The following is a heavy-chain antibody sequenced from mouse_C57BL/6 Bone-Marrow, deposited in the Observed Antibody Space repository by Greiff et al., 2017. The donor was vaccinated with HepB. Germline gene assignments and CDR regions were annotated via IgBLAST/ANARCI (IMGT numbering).Heavy chain of an antibody. Sequence: VQLQQSGAELVRPGTSVKMSCKASGYTFTNYWIGWAKQSPGHCLEWIGDIYPGGGYTNYNEKFKGKATMTADKSSSTAYMQFSSLTSEDSAIYYCARRFYDGSFYYFDCWGQGTTLTVSS. J-gene: IGHJ2*01. CDR3: ARRFYDGSFYYFDC. V-gene: IGHV1-63*01. CDR2: IYPGGGYT. CDR1: GYTFTNYW. D-gene: IGHD2-3*01.